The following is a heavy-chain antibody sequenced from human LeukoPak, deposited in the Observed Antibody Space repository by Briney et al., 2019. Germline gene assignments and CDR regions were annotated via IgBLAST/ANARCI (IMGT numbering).Heavy chain of an antibody. Sequence: PSETLSLTCAVYGGSFSGYYWSWIRQPPGKGLEWIGYIFYSGHTNYNPSLKSRVTISVDTSKNQFSLKLSSVTAADTAVYYCARDGIAAAGTFDYWGQGTLVTVSS. CDR2: IFYSGHT. J-gene: IGHJ4*02. CDR3: ARDGIAAAGTFDY. V-gene: IGHV4-34*11. CDR1: GGSFSGYY. D-gene: IGHD6-13*01.